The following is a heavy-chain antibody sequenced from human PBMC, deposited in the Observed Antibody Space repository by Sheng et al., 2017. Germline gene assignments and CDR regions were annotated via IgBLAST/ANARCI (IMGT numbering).Heavy chain of an antibody. CDR1: GFTFDDYT. D-gene: IGHD5-18*01. CDR3: AKDISRYTYGPFGDY. Sequence: EVLLVESGGVVVQPGGSLRLSCAASGFTFDDYTMHWVRQVPGKGLEWVSLISWDGGSTYYADSVKGRFTISRDSSKNSLYLQMNSLRTEDTALYYCAKDISRYTYGPFGDYWGQGTLVTASS. V-gene: IGHV3-43*01. CDR2: ISWDGGST. J-gene: IGHJ4*02.